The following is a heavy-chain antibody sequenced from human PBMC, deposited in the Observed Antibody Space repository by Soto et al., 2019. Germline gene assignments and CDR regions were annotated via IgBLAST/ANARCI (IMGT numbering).Heavy chain of an antibody. D-gene: IGHD1-26*01. V-gene: IGHV4-39*01. CDR2: IYYSGST. CDR1: GGSISSSSYY. CDR3: AIPSIVGATKDY. J-gene: IGHJ4*02. Sequence: SETLSLTCTVSGGSISSSSYYWGWIRQPPGKGLEWIGSIYYSGSTYYNPSLKSRVTISVDTSKNQFSLKLSSVTAADTAVYYCAIPSIVGATKDYWGQGTLVTVSS.